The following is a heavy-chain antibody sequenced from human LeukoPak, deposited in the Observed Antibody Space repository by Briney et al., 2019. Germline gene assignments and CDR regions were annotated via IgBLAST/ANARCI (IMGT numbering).Heavy chain of an antibody. D-gene: IGHD1-1*01. CDR2: IDTTTGNP. CDR1: GYTFTSYH. J-gene: IGHJ4*02. Sequence: ASVKVSCKASGYTFTSYHINWVRQAPGQGLEWMGNIDTTTGNPRYAQDFTGRFVFSLDTSVSTAYLQITSLKADDTAAYYCVRGTPTPGVDYWGQGTQVTVSS. V-gene: IGHV7-4-1*02. CDR3: VRGTPTPGVDY.